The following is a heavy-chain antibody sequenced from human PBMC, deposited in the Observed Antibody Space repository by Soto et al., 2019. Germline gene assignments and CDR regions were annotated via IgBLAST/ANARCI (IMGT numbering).Heavy chain of an antibody. J-gene: IGHJ3*01. Sequence: EVQLVESGGGLVQPGGSLRLSCAASGFTFSSYDMNWVRQAPGKGLEWVSYISSSGTSLMYADSVKGRFTISRDSAKNSLYLQMNTLRNEDTAVYYCARVLSGSGSPWRAFDLWGQGTLVTVSS. CDR2: ISSSGTSL. CDR1: GFTFSSYD. V-gene: IGHV3-48*02. D-gene: IGHD3-22*01. CDR3: ARVLSGSGSPWRAFDL.